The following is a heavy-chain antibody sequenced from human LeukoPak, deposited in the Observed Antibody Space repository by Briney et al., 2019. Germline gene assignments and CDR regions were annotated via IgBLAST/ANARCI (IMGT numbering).Heavy chain of an antibody. V-gene: IGHV3-23*01. D-gene: IGHD1-26*01. CDR3: AKGGKWDVTPFDY. J-gene: IGHJ4*02. Sequence: GGSLRLSCAASGFTFTSYSMNWVRQPPGRGLKWVSTISGGGGSTYYADSVKGRFTISRDNSKNTLYLQVNSLRAEDTAVYYCAKGGKWDVTPFDYWGQGTLVTVSS. CDR1: GFTFTSYS. CDR2: ISGGGGST.